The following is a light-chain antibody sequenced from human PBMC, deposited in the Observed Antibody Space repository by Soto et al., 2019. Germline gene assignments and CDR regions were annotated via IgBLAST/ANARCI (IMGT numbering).Light chain of an antibody. CDR2: KAS. Sequence: DIQVTQSPSTLSASVGDRVTITCRASQSLNDWLAWYQQKPGKDPKLLIYKASGLESGVPSRFSGSGSGTEFTLTISSLQPDDFATYYCQQYNGYPWTFGQGTKVEIK. CDR1: QSLNDW. J-gene: IGKJ1*01. CDR3: QQYNGYPWT. V-gene: IGKV1-5*03.